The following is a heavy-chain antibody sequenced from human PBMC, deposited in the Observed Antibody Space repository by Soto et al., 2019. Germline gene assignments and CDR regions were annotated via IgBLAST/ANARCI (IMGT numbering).Heavy chain of an antibody. J-gene: IGHJ6*02. V-gene: IGHV4-31*03. D-gene: IGHD3-3*01. CDR3: ARAQRSITIFGVLTQPGLYYYGMDV. Sequence: ASETLSLTCTVSGGSISSGGYYWSWIRQHPGKGLEWIGYIYYSGSTYYNPSLKSRVTLSVDTSKNQFSLKLSSVTAADTAVYYCARAQRSITIFGVLTQPGLYYYGMDVWGQGTTVTVSS. CDR2: IYYSGST. CDR1: GGSISSGGYY.